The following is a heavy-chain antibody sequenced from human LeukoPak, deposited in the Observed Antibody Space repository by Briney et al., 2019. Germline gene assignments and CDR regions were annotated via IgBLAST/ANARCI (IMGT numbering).Heavy chain of an antibody. CDR3: AAAAHTNGDAFDI. CDR1: GFTFTSSA. V-gene: IGHV1-58*01. Sequence: GASVKVSCTASGFTFTSSAVQWVRQARGQRLEWIGWIVVGSGSTNYAQKFQERVTITRDMSTSTAYMELSSLRSEDTAVYYCAAAAHTNGDAFDIWGQGTMVTVSS. CDR2: IVVGSGST. D-gene: IGHD1-1*01. J-gene: IGHJ3*02.